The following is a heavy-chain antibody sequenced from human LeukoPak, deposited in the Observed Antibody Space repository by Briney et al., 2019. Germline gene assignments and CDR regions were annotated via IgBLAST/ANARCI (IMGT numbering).Heavy chain of an antibody. Sequence: PSETLSLTCAVCGGSISSYYWSWIRQPPGKGLEWIGYIYSGGDTNYNPSLKSRVTISVDTSKNQFSLNLSPVTAADTAVYYCARKSRSNSYYYYMDVWGKGTTVTVSS. CDR3: ARKSRSNSYYYYMDV. CDR1: GGSISSYY. V-gene: IGHV4-59*01. D-gene: IGHD1-26*01. CDR2: IYSGGDT. J-gene: IGHJ6*03.